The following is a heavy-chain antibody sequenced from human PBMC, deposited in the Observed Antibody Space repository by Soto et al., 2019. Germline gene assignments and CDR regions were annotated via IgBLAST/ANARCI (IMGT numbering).Heavy chain of an antibody. J-gene: IGHJ6*02. V-gene: IGHV1-3*01. CDR1: GYTFTSYA. D-gene: IGHD2-2*01. Sequence: GASVKVSCKASGYTFTSYAMHWVRQAPGQRLEWMGWINAGNGNTKYSQKFQGRVTITRDTSASTAYMELSSLRSEDTAVYYCARKTVLVPAATTDYGMDVWGQGTTVTV. CDR3: ARKTVLVPAATTDYGMDV. CDR2: INAGNGNT.